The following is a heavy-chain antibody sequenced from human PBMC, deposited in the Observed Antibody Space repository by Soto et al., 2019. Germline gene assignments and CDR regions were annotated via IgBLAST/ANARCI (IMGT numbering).Heavy chain of an antibody. CDR2: ISADNGKT. Sequence: LQLVQSGAEVKKPGASVKVSCRASGYTSTRYGLMWVRQAPGQGLEWMGWISADNGKTVYAQTFQDRVILTTDTSTSTAYMELRSLKSDDPAVYYCASETTGVGDYWGQGTLVTVSS. D-gene: IGHD3-3*01. V-gene: IGHV1-18*01. CDR1: GYTSTRYG. J-gene: IGHJ4*02. CDR3: ASETTGVGDY.